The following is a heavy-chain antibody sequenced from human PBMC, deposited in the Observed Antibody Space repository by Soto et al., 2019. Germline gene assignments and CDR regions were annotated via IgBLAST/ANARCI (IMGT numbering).Heavy chain of an antibody. CDR3: ARDNPWFGELLPYYYYYGMDV. J-gene: IGHJ6*02. CDR1: GGSISSYY. V-gene: IGHV4-30-4*01. Sequence: PSETLSLTCTVSGGSISSYYWSWIRQPPGKGLEWIGYIYYSGSTYYNPSLKSRVTISVDTSKNQFSLKLSSVTAADTAVYYCARDNPWFGELLPYYYYYGMDVWGQGTTVTVSS. CDR2: IYYSGST. D-gene: IGHD3-10*01.